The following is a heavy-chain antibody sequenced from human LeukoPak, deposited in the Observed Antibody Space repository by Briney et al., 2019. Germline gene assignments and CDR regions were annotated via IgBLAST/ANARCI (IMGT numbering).Heavy chain of an antibody. V-gene: IGHV1-18*01. Sequence: ASVKVSCKASGYTFTSYGISWVRQAPGQGLEWMGWISAYNGNTNYAQKLQGRVTMTTDTSTSTAYMELRSLRSDDTAVYYRARWKVDTAMDFFDYWGQGTLVTVSS. J-gene: IGHJ4*02. CDR3: ARWKVDTAMDFFDY. CDR2: ISAYNGNT. D-gene: IGHD5-18*01. CDR1: GYTFTSYG.